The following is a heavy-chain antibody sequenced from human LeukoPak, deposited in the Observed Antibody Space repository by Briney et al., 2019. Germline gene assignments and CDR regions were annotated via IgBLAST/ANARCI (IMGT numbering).Heavy chain of an antibody. D-gene: IGHD6-13*01. CDR2: ISGSGGST. Sequence: PGGSLRLSCAASGFTFSSYWIHWVRQAPGKGLEWVSAISGSGGSTYYADSVKGRFTISRDNSKNTLYLQMNSLRAEDTAVYYCAKDPFSSGSSWYRWFDPWGQGTLVTVSS. J-gene: IGHJ5*02. V-gene: IGHV3-23*01. CDR1: GFTFSSYW. CDR3: AKDPFSSGSSWYRWFDP.